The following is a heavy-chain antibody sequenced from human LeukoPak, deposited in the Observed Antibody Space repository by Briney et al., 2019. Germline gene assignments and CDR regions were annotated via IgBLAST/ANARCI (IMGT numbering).Heavy chain of an antibody. D-gene: IGHD2-15*01. CDR3: ARGGYCSGGNCYTENDY. V-gene: IGHV1-18*01. CDR1: GYTFTSYG. Sequence: ASVKVSCKASGYTFTSYGISWVRQAPGQGLEWMGWISAYNGNTNYAQKLQGRVTMTTDTSTSTAYMELRSLRSEDTAMYYCARGGYCSGGNCYTENDYWGQGTLVTVSS. CDR2: ISAYNGNT. J-gene: IGHJ4*02.